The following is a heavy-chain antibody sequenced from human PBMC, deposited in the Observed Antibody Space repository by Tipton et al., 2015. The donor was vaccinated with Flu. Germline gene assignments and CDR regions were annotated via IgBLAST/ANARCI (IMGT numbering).Heavy chain of an antibody. CDR1: GDSMGSRYF. Sequence: TLSLTCSVSGDSMGSRYFWGWIRQPPGGGLEWIGNVHRSGSPYYNPSLRSRVTFAVDGPKNQFSLRLTSVTAADTAVYYCARRDYRNYVSEPKSWFDTWGQGILVIVSS. J-gene: IGHJ5*02. CDR3: ARRDYRNYVSEPKSWFDT. CDR2: VHRSGSP. D-gene: IGHD4-11*01. V-gene: IGHV4-38-2*01.